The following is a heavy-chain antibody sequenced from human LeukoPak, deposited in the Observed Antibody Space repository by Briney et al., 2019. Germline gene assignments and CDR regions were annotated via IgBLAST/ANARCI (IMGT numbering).Heavy chain of an antibody. CDR1: GYTFTVYY. V-gene: IGHV1-2*06. D-gene: IGHD2-8*01. Sequence: ASVKVSCKASGYTFTVYYMHWVRQAPGQGLEWMGRINPNSGGTNYAQKFQGRVTMSRDTYISTAYMELSRLRSDDTAVYYCARDSASAKYCTNGVCYRGYYYYYMDVWGKGTTVTVSS. CDR3: ARDSASAKYCTNGVCYRGYYYYYMDV. CDR2: INPNSGGT. J-gene: IGHJ6*03.